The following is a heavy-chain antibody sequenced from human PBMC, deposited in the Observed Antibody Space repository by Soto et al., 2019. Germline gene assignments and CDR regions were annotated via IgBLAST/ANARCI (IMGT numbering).Heavy chain of an antibody. J-gene: IGHJ5*02. CDR1: GFTFSSYG. D-gene: IGHD2-8*01. CDR3: ARENGYNWFDP. V-gene: IGHV3-33*01. CDR2: IWYDGSNK. Sequence: GGSLRLSCAASGFTFSSYGMHWVRQAPGKGLEWVAVIWYDGSNKYYADSVKGRFTISRDNSKNSLYLQMNSLRDEDTAVYYCARENGYNWFDPWGQGSLVTVSS.